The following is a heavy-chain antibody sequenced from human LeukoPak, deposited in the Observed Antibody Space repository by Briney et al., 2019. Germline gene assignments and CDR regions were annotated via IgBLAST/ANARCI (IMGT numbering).Heavy chain of an antibody. CDR2: IRGSGGST. J-gene: IGHJ3*02. CDR1: GFTFSSYA. Sequence: PGGSLRLSCAASGFTFSSYAMSWVRQAPGKGLEWVSAIRGSGGSTYYADSVKGRFTISRDNAKNSLYLQMNSLRAEDTAVYYCARRADSSGPGAFDIWGQGTMVTVSS. V-gene: IGHV3-23*01. D-gene: IGHD3-22*01. CDR3: ARRADSSGPGAFDI.